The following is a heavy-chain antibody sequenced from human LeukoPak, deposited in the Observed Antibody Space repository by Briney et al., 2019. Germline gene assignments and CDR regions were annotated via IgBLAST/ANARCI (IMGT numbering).Heavy chain of an antibody. CDR2: ISSSSSYI. CDR3: ARDTYDILTGYYEWAFDI. J-gene: IGHJ3*02. V-gene: IGHV3-21*06. D-gene: IGHD3-9*01. CDR1: GFTFSSYT. Sequence: PGGSETLSCAASGFTFSSYTMNWVRQAPGKGLEWVSSISSSSSYIYYADSVKGRFTISRDNAKNSLYLQMNSLRAEDTAVYYCARDTYDILTGYYEWAFDIWGQGTMVSVSS.